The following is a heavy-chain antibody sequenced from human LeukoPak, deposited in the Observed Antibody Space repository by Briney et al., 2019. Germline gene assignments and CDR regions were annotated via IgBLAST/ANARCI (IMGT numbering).Heavy chain of an antibody. V-gene: IGHV4-39*07. Sequence: SETLSLTCTISGGSISGTYYYWGWVRQPPGKGLEWIGNVYHNGNTYYNPSLKSRVTISVDTSKNQFSLKLSSVTAADTAVYYCARALDGYYYDSSGLYYFDYWGQGTLVTVSS. D-gene: IGHD3-22*01. CDR3: ARALDGYYYDSSGLYYFDY. J-gene: IGHJ4*02. CDR1: GGSISGTYYY. CDR2: VYHNGNT.